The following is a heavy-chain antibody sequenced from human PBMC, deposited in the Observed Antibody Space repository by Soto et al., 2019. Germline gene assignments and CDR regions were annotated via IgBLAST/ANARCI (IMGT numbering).Heavy chain of an antibody. D-gene: IGHD6-13*01. CDR1: GYSFTSYW. V-gene: IGHV5-51*01. CDR3: ARSDGSSSWYNYYYYGMDV. J-gene: IGHJ6*02. CDR2: IYPGDSDT. Sequence: GESLKISCKGSGYSFTSYWIGWVRQMPGKGLEWMGIIYPGDSDTRYSPSFQGQVTISADKSISTAYLQWSSLKASDTAMYYCARSDGSSSWYNYYYYGMDVWGQGTTVTVSS.